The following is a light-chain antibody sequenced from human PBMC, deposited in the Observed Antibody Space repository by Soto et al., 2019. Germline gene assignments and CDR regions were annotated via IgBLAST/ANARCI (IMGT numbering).Light chain of an antibody. V-gene: IGLV2-14*01. CDR3: NSYTTSDTWV. J-gene: IGLJ3*02. CDR1: NSDVGSYNY. Sequence: QSALTQPASVSGSPGQSIAISCTGSNSDVGSYNYVSWYQHHPGKGPKLMIYEVSNRPSGVSDRFSGSKSGNTASLTISGLQAEDEADYYCNSYTTSDTWVFGGGTQLTVL. CDR2: EVS.